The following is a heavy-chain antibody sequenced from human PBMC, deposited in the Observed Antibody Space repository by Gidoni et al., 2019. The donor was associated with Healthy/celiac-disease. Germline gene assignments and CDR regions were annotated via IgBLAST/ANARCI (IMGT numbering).Heavy chain of an antibody. CDR2: IWYDGSNK. V-gene: IGHV3-33*01. D-gene: IGHD6-13*01. CDR1: GFTFSSYG. J-gene: IGHJ4*02. Sequence: QVQLVESGGGVVHPGRSLRLSCAASGFTFSSYGRPWVRQAPGKGMEWVEVIWYDGSNKYYADSVKGRFTISRDNSKNTLYLQMNSLRAEDTAVYYCARGRGIAAAGYDYWGQGTLVTVSS. CDR3: ARGRGIAAAGYDY.